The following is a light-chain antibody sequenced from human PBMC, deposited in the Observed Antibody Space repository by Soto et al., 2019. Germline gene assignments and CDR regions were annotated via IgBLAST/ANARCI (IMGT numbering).Light chain of an antibody. CDR2: GAS. CDR3: QQYNNWPRT. CDR1: QSVSSN. Sequence: EIVMTQSPATLSVSPGERATLSCRASQSVSSNLAWYQQKPGQAPRLLIYGASTRATGIPARFSGSGSGTEFTLTISSLQSEDFAVYYCQQYNNWPRTLGQGPK. J-gene: IGKJ1*01. V-gene: IGKV3-15*01.